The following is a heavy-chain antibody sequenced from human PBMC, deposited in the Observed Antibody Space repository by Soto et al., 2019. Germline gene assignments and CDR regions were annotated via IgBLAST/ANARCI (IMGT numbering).Heavy chain of an antibody. CDR1: GYTFTSYG. Sequence: GSSVKASCKGSGYTFTSYGISWVRQAPGQGLEWMGWISAYNGNTNYAQKLQGRVTMTTDTSTSTTYMELRSLRSVDTAVYYCAISSTTAIVVAPVAPRYYYGMDVCRQGTTVTVSS. CDR3: AISSTTAIVVAPVAPRYYYGMDV. V-gene: IGHV1-18*04. J-gene: IGHJ6*02. CDR2: ISAYNGNT. D-gene: IGHD2-2*01.